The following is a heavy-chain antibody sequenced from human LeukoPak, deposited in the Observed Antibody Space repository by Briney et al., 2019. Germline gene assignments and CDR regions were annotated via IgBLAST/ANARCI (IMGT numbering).Heavy chain of an antibody. CDR3: AREYYDSSGYYGPDY. Sequence: ASVKVSCKASGYTFTGYYMDWVRQAPGQGLEWMGRINPNSGGTNYAQKFQGRVTMTRDTSISTAYMELSRLRSDDTAVYYCAREYYDSSGYYGPDYWGQGTLVTVSS. D-gene: IGHD3-22*01. J-gene: IGHJ4*02. V-gene: IGHV1-2*06. CDR2: INPNSGGT. CDR1: GYTFTGYY.